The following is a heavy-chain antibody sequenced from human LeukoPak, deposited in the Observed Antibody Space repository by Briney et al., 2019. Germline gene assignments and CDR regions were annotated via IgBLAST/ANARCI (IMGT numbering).Heavy chain of an antibody. CDR2: IYSGDIT. D-gene: IGHD5-18*01. Sequence: GESLKISCAASGFTVNNNYMSWVRQAPGKGLEWVSIIYSGDITYYADSVKGRFTISRDNSKNTLYLQMNSLRAEDTAVYYCARGSGYNYGFPDYWGQGTLVTVSS. J-gene: IGHJ4*02. CDR3: ARGSGYNYGFPDY. V-gene: IGHV3-53*01. CDR1: GFTVNNNY.